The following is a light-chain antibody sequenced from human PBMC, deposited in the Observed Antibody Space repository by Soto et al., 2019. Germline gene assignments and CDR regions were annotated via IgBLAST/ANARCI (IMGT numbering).Light chain of an antibody. V-gene: IGKV3-20*01. CDR2: GAS. CDR3: QQYGSSPRFT. J-gene: IGKJ3*01. Sequence: EIVLTQSPGTLSLSPGERATLSCRASQSVSSSYLARYQQKPGQAPRLLIYGASSRATCIPDRFSGSGSGTDFTLAISRLEPEDFAVYYCQQYGSSPRFTFGPGTKVDIK. CDR1: QSVSSSY.